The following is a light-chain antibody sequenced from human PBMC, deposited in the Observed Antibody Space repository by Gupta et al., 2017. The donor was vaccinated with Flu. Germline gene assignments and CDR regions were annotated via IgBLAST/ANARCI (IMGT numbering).Light chain of an antibody. V-gene: IGKV1-27*01. CDR1: EGISTY. CDR2: GAS. J-gene: IGKJ3*01. CDR3: QKYSGALGT. Sequence: GDTVTITCRASEGISTYLAWYQPKPGKVPNLLIYGASTFQSGVPSRFSGSGSGTDFTLTIVSMQPEDVATYYCQKYSGALGTFGPGTSVEIK.